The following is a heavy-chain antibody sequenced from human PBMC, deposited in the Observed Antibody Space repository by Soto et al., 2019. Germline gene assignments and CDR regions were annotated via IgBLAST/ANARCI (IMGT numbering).Heavy chain of an antibody. V-gene: IGHV1-2*02. CDR3: ATQFHPFGGDCYRGPNFGMDV. Sequence: ASVETSCKASGYTFTGYYVLWVLHAPVQGPESMGWFNPYTGGTNYAQKFQGRVTMTRDTSISTAYMELSKLISYDSAVYNCATQFHPFGGDCYRGPNFGMDVWEQGTTVTVSS. CDR2: FNPYTGGT. J-gene: IGHJ6*01. D-gene: IGHD2-21*02. CDR1: GYTFTGYY.